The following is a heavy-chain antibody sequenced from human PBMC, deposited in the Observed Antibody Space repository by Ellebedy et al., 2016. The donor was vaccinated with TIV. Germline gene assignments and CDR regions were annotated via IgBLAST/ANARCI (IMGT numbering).Heavy chain of an antibody. CDR3: ARETNPPPGAVAGTDFDC. J-gene: IGHJ4*02. V-gene: IGHV3-30*02. D-gene: IGHD6-19*01. CDR2: KRVDGRNE. CDR1: GFSLSTYG. Sequence: PGGSLRLSCVASGFSLSTYGMHWVRQAPGKGLEWVAFKRVDGRNEYNGGSVKGRFIISREVSKNTLYLQMNRLRADDTAMYYCARETNPPPGAVAGTDFDCWGQGTLVIVPS.